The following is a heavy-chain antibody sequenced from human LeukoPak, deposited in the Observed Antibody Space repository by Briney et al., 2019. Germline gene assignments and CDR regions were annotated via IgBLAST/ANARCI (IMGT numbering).Heavy chain of an antibody. Sequence: NPGGSLRLSCAASGFTFSSYSMNWVRQAPGKGLEWVSSISSSSSYIYYADSVKGRFTISRDNAKNSLYLQMNSLRAEDTAVYYCARGFEPTYYYYYYMDVWGKGTTVTVSS. D-gene: IGHD3-16*01. V-gene: IGHV3-21*01. J-gene: IGHJ6*03. CDR1: GFTFSSYS. CDR2: ISSSSSYI. CDR3: ARGFEPTYYYYYYMDV.